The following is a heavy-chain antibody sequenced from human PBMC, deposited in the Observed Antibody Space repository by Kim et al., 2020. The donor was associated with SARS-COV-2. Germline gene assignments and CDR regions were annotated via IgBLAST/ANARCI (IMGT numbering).Heavy chain of an antibody. J-gene: IGHJ4*02. CDR2: IYYSGST. Sequence: SETLSLTCTVSGGSISSSSYYWGWIRQPPGKGLEWIGSIYYSGSTYYNPPLKSRVTISVDTSKNPFPLKLSFVTATDTAVYYCARQGHYQLLYDGFDYWGQGTLVTVSS. V-gene: IGHV4-39*01. CDR1: GGSISSSSYY. D-gene: IGHD2-2*02. CDR3: ARQGHYQLLYDGFDY.